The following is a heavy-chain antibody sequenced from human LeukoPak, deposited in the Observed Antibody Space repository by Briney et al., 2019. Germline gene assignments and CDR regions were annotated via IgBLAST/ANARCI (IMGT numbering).Heavy chain of an antibody. CDR1: GYIFTGYY. CDR2: INPNSGDT. Sequence: ASVKVSCKASGYIFTGYYMHWVRQAPRQGPEWMGWINPNSGDTNHAQKFQGRVTMTRDTSISTAYMELSRLGSDDTTVYYCAREKGIAVAGYDCWGQGTLVTVSS. J-gene: IGHJ4*02. CDR3: AREKGIAVAGYDC. V-gene: IGHV1-2*02. D-gene: IGHD6-19*01.